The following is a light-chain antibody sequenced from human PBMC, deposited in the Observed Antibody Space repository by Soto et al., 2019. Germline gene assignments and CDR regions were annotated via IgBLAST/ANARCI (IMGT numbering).Light chain of an antibody. CDR2: RDS. Sequence: SYELTQPLSVSVALGQTARITCGGNNIGSKNVHWYQQKPGQAPVLVIYRDSNRPSGIPERFSGSNSGNTATLTISRAQAGDEADYYCQVWDSSILYVFGTGTKLTV. CDR3: QVWDSSILYV. J-gene: IGLJ1*01. V-gene: IGLV3-9*01. CDR1: NIGSKN.